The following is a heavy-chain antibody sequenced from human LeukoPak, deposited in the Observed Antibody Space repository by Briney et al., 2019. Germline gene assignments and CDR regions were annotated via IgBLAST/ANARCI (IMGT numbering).Heavy chain of an antibody. CDR3: ARSDRAVGPAFDI. CDR1: GDSVSSNSVV. J-gene: IGHJ3*02. Sequence: SQTLSLTCAISGDSVSSNSVVWNWIRQSPSRGLEWLGRTYYRCKYYKDYAVAVKSRITINPDTSKNQFSLQLNSVTHEDTAVYFCARSDRAVGPAFDIWGQGTMVTVSS. V-gene: IGHV6-1*01. CDR2: TYYRCKYYK. D-gene: IGHD1-14*01.